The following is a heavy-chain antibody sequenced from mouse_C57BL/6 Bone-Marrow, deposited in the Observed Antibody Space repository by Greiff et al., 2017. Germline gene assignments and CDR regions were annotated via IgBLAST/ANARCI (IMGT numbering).Heavy chain of an antibody. CDR3: ARGYFACYAMDY. CDR1: GYTFTSYW. J-gene: IGHJ4*01. V-gene: IGHV1-52*01. CDR2: IDPSDSDT. D-gene: IGHD2-3*01. Sequence: QVQLQQPGAELVMPGSSVKLSCKASGYTFTSYWMHWVKQRPIQGLEWIGNIDPSDSDTHYNQKFKDKATLTVDKSSSTAYMQHSSLTSEDSAVYYCARGYFACYAMDYWGQGTAVTVTA.